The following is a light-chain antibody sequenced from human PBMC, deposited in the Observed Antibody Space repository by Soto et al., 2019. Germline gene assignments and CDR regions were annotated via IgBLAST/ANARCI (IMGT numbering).Light chain of an antibody. V-gene: IGKV3-20*01. Sequence: ELVLTQSPGTLSLSPGEGATLSCRASQSISSTYLAWYQQKPGQAPRLLIYATSTRATGIPDRFSGSGSRTDFTLTISRLEPEDFAVYYCQQYGSFTFGPGTKVD. CDR1: QSISSTY. CDR2: ATS. J-gene: IGKJ3*01. CDR3: QQYGSFT.